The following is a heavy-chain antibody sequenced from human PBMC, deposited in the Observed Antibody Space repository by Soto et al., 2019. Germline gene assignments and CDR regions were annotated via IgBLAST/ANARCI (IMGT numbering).Heavy chain of an antibody. Sequence: QVQLQESGPGLVKPSETLSLTCTVSGGSISSYYWSWIRQPPGKGLEWIGYIYYSGSTNYNPSLTSRVTISVDTSKNQFSLKLSSVTAADTAVYYCARGNVPIDYWGQGTLVTVSS. CDR1: GGSISSYY. V-gene: IGHV4-59*01. J-gene: IGHJ4*02. D-gene: IGHD3-16*01. CDR3: ARGNVPIDY. CDR2: IYYSGST.